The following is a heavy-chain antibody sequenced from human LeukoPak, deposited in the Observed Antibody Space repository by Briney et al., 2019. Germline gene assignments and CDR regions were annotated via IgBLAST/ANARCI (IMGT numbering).Heavy chain of an antibody. CDR3: ARGDLRLGELSEY. J-gene: IGHJ4*02. CDR1: GFTFSSYS. V-gene: IGHV3-21*01. Sequence: KTGGSLRLSCAASGFTFSSYSMNWVRQAPGKGLEWVSSISSSSSYIYYADSVKGRFTISRDNAKNSLYLQMNSLRAEDTAVYYCARGDLRLGELSEYWGQGTLVTVSS. CDR2: ISSSSSYI. D-gene: IGHD3-16*02.